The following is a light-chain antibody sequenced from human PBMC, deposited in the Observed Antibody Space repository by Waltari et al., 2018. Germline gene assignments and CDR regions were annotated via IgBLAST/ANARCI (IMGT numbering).Light chain of an antibody. CDR1: QSISSY. J-gene: IGKJ1*01. V-gene: IGKV1-39*01. CDR2: AAS. Sequence: DIQMTQSPSSLSASVGDRVTITSRASQSISSYLNWYQQKPGKAPKFLFYAASSLQSGVPSRFSGSGSGTDFTLTISSLQPEDFATYYCQQSYSTLVTFGQGTKVEIK. CDR3: QQSYSTLVT.